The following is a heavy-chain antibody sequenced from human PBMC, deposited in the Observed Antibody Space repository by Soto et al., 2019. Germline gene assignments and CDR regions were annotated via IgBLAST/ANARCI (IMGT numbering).Heavy chain of an antibody. V-gene: IGHV4-61*05. J-gene: IGHJ6*02. CDR1: GGSISSNNYY. Sequence: QLQLQESGPGLVKPSETLSLTCFVSGGSISSNNYYWGWIRQSPGKGLEWIGYIHYSGSTKSNPCLKSRVTISVDTSRNQVSLKLSSVTAADSAVYFCARARYQLLHPYYYGMDVWGQGTTVTVSS. CDR3: ARARYQLLHPYYYGMDV. D-gene: IGHD2-2*01. CDR2: IHYSGST.